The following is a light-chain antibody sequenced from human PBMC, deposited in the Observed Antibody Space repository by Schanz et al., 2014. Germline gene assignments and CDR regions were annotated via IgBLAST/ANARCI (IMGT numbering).Light chain of an antibody. CDR1: SSDVGGYNS. CDR3: CSYTSSTTLV. J-gene: IGLJ3*02. V-gene: IGLV2-11*01. CDR2: DVT. Sequence: QSALTQPRSVSGSPGQSVTISCTGTSSDVGGYNSVSWYQQHPGKAPKLMIYDVTNRPSGVPDRFSGSKSGNTASLTISGLQDEDEADYYCCSYTSSTTLVFGGGTKLTVL.